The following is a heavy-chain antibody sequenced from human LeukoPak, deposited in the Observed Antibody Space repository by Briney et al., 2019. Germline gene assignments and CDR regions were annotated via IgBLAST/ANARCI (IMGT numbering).Heavy chain of an antibody. CDR1: GFTFGDYA. Sequence: GRSLRLSCTASGFTFGDYAMSWVRQAPGKGLEWVGFIRSKAYGGTTEYAASVKGRFTISRDDSKSIAYLQMNSLKTEDTAVYYCARQGDPEAPRYGSGSYYSHSYAVDVWGQGTTVTVSS. J-gene: IGHJ6*02. CDR2: IRSKAYGGTT. V-gene: IGHV3-49*04. D-gene: IGHD3-10*01. CDR3: ARQGDPEAPRYGSGSYYSHSYAVDV.